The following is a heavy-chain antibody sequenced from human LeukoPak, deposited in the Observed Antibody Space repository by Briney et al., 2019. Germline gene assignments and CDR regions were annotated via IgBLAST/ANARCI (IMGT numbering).Heavy chain of an antibody. Sequence: GGSLRLSCAASGFTFSSYSMNWVRQAPGKGLEWVSYISSSSSTIYYADSVKGRFTISRDNAKNSLYLQMNSLRAEDTAVYYCARVRRGIAVAGYVDYWGQGTLVTVSS. CDR3: ARVRRGIAVAGYVDY. CDR2: ISSSSSTI. D-gene: IGHD6-19*01. V-gene: IGHV3-48*04. J-gene: IGHJ4*02. CDR1: GFTFSSYS.